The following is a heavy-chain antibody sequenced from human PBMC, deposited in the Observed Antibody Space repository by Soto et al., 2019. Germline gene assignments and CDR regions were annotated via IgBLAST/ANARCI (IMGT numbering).Heavy chain of an antibody. CDR2: IIPILGIA. V-gene: IGHV1-69*02. D-gene: IGHD1-26*01. J-gene: IGHJ6*02. Sequence: ASVKVSCKASGGTFSSYTISWVRQAPGQGLEWMGRIIPILGIANYAQKFQGRVTITADKSTSTAYMELSSLRSEDTAVYYCARVPSGSLYYYYGMDVWGQGTTVTVSS. CDR1: GGTFSSYT. CDR3: ARVPSGSLYYYYGMDV.